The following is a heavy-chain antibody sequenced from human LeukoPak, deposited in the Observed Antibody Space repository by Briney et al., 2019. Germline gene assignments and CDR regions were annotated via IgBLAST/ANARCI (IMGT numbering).Heavy chain of an antibody. CDR1: GYTFTSYG. V-gene: IGHV1-69*13. CDR3: ASHKGQIPEYYFDY. D-gene: IGHD2-2*02. Sequence: GASVKVSCKASGYTFTSYGITWVRQAPGQGLEWMGGIIPIFGTANYAQKFQGRVTIAADESTSTAYMELSSLRSEDTAVYYCASHKGQIPEYYFDYWGQGTLVTVSS. J-gene: IGHJ4*02. CDR2: IIPIFGTA.